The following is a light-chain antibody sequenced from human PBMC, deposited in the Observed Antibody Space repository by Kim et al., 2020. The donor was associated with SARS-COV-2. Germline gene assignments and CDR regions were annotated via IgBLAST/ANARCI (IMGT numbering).Light chain of an antibody. CDR3: QQYGSSLYT. V-gene: IGKV3-20*01. J-gene: IGKJ2*01. CDR2: GAS. Sequence: LSPGERATLSCRASHSVSSSYLAWYQQKPDQAPRLLIYGASSRATGIPDRFSGSGSGTDFTLTISRLEPEDFAVYYCQQYGSSLYTFGQGTKLEI. CDR1: HSVSSSY.